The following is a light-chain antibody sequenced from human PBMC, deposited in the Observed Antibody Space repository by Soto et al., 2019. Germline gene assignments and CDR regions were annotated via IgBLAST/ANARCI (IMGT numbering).Light chain of an antibody. V-gene: IGLV1-47*01. Sequence: QSVLTQPPSASGTTGQRVTISCSGSSSNIGTNYVYWYQQLPGTAPKLLIYRNNQRPSGVPDRFSGSKSGTSASLAISGLRSEDEADYYCAAWDDSLSGPLFGGGTQLTVL. CDR1: SSNIGTNY. CDR3: AAWDDSLSGPL. J-gene: IGLJ7*01. CDR2: RNN.